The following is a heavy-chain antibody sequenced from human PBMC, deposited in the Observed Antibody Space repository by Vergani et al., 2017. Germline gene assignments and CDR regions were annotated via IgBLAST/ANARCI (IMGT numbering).Heavy chain of an antibody. CDR3: TTAWGLYYLHGEYFQY. CDR1: GFTFDTCT. V-gene: IGHV3-23*01. D-gene: IGHD3-10*01. CDR2: ISSGGGDI. J-gene: IGHJ1*01. Sequence: EVQLLESGGGLVQPGGSRRLSCAGAGFTFDTCTMAYVRQAPGKGLEWVATISSGGGDIFYADSVKGRFTISRDNSKNTLVLQMNSLKDEDTAVYYCTTAWGLYYLHGEYFQYWGRGTLVSVSS.